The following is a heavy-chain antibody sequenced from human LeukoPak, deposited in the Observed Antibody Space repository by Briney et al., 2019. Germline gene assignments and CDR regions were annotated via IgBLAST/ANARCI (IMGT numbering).Heavy chain of an antibody. V-gene: IGHV3-21*01. CDR1: GFTFSIYS. Sequence: GGSLRLSCAASGFTFSIYSMNWVRQAPGKGLEWVSSISSSSSYIYYADSVKGRFTISRDNAKNSLYLQMNSLRAEDTAVYYCARDPPYYYDSSGPEEDAFDIWGQGTMVTVSS. J-gene: IGHJ3*02. D-gene: IGHD3-22*01. CDR3: ARDPPYYYDSSGPEEDAFDI. CDR2: ISSSSSYI.